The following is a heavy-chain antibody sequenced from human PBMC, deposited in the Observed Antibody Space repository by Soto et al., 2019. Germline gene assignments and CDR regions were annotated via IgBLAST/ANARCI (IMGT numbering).Heavy chain of an antibody. Sequence: EVQLLESGGGLVQPGGSLRLSCAASGFTFSSYAMNWVPQAPGKGLEWVSVISGSGGSTYYADSVKGRFTISRDNSKHTRYLQMNSLRAEDTAVYYCARRGSGSYYDYWGQGTLVTVSS. CDR1: GFTFSSYA. V-gene: IGHV3-23*01. D-gene: IGHD1-26*01. CDR3: ARRGSGSYYDY. J-gene: IGHJ4*02. CDR2: ISGSGGST.